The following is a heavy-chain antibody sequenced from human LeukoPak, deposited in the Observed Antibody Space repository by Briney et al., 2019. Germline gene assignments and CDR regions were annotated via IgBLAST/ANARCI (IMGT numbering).Heavy chain of an antibody. D-gene: IGHD1-26*01. Sequence: SETLSLTCTVSGGSISSYYWSWIRQPPGKGLEWIGYIYYSGSTSYNPSLKSRVTISVDASKNQFSLKLSSVTAADTAVYYCARVRGQWVLLPNDAFDIWGQGTMVTVSS. CDR2: IYYSGST. J-gene: IGHJ3*02. CDR1: GGSISSYY. CDR3: ARVRGQWVLLPNDAFDI. V-gene: IGHV4-59*01.